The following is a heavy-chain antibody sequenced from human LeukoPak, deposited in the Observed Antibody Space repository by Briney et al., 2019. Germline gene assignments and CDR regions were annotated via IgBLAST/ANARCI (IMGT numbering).Heavy chain of an antibody. CDR2: IIPIFGTA. V-gene: IGHV1-69*06. Sequence: GASVKVSCKASGGTFSSYAISWVRQAPGQGLEWMGGIIPIFGTANYAQKFQGRVTITADKSTSTAYMELSSLRSEDTAVYYCARDRGLPPDSDVWGQGTTVTVSS. CDR3: ARDRGLPPDSDV. D-gene: IGHD2-21*02. CDR1: GGTFSSYA. J-gene: IGHJ6*02.